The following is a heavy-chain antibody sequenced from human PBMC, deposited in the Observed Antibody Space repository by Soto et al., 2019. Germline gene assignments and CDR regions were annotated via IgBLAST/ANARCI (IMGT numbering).Heavy chain of an antibody. CDR2: ISYSGST. CDR1: GGSISSGNYY. V-gene: IGHV4-30-4*01. CDR3: ATMGTSPTGLSYFDY. J-gene: IGHJ4*02. D-gene: IGHD1-7*01. Sequence: TLSLTCTVSGGSISSGNYYWSWIRQPPGKGLEWIGFISYSGSTYYNASLKSRVTISVDTSKNQFSLNLNSVTAADTAVYYCATMGTSPTGLSYFDYWGQGTLVTVSS.